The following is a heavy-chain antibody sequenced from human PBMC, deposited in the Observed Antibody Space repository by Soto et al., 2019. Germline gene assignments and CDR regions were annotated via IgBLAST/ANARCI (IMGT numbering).Heavy chain of an antibody. V-gene: IGHV4-34*01. CDR2: INHSGST. D-gene: IGHD2-2*02. Sequence: SETLSLTCAVYGGSFSGYYWSWIRQPPGKGLEWIGEINHSGSTNYNPSLKSRVTISVDTSKNQFSLKLSSVTAADTAVYYCARGLGYCSSTSCYKGYYYGMDVWGQGTTVTVSS. CDR3: ARGLGYCSSTSCYKGYYYGMDV. J-gene: IGHJ6*02. CDR1: GGSFSGYY.